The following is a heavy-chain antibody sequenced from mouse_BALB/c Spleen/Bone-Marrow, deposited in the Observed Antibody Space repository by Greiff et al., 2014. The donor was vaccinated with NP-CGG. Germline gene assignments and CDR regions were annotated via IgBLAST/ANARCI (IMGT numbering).Heavy chain of an antibody. CDR3: ARHGTTATFFAY. Sequence: EVQLVESGGGLVKPGGSLKLSCAASGFAFSSYDMSWVRQTPEKRLEWAAYISSGGGSTYYPDTVKGRFTISRDNAKNTLYLQMSSLKSEDTAMYYCARHGTTATFFAYWGQGTLVTVSA. D-gene: IGHD1-2*01. V-gene: IGHV5-12-1*01. J-gene: IGHJ3*01. CDR2: ISSGGGST. CDR1: GFAFSSYD.